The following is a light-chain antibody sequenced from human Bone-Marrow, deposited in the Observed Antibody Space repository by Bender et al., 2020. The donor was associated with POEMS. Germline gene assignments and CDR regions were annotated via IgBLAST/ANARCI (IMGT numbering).Light chain of an antibody. Sequence: QSALTQPASVSGSPGQSITISCTGTSSDVGSYNSVSWYQQHPGKAPRLIIYDVSNRPSGVSNRFSGSKSGNTASLTISGLHAEDEADYYCASYTTSGTVLFGGGTRLTVL. CDR1: SSDVGSYNS. V-gene: IGLV2-14*01. J-gene: IGLJ2*01. CDR2: DVS. CDR3: ASYTTSGTVL.